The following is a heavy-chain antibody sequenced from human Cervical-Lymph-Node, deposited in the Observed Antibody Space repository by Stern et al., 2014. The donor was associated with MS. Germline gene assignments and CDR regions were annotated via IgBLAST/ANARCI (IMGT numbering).Heavy chain of an antibody. D-gene: IGHD3-16*02. CDR1: GGSFSGNS. V-gene: IGHV4-34*01. Sequence: QVQLQQWGAGLLKPSETLSLTCGVSGGSFSGNSWSWIRQSPGKGLEWIGAINHRGTTDYNPSLKSRVPISEDTSKSQFSLRLNSVTAADTAVYYCARLQHLVAFNYYYYAMDVWGQGTTVTVSS. J-gene: IGHJ6*02. CDR2: INHRGTT. CDR3: ARLQHLVAFNYYYYAMDV.